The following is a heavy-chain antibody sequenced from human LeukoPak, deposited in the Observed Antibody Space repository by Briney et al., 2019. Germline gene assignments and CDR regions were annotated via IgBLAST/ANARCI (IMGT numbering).Heavy chain of an antibody. D-gene: IGHD3-16*01. Sequence: ASVKVSCKASGYTFTSYYMHWVRQAPGQGLEWMGIINPSGGSTSYAQKFQGRVTMTRDTSTSTVYMELRSLRSEDTAVYYCARDRSRGVFDYWGQGTLVTVSS. V-gene: IGHV1-46*01. CDR2: INPSGGST. J-gene: IGHJ4*02. CDR1: GYTFTSYY. CDR3: ARDRSRGVFDY.